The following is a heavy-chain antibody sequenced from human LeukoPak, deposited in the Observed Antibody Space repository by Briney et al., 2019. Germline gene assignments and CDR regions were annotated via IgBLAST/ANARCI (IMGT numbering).Heavy chain of an antibody. V-gene: IGHV3-74*01. CDR3: ARDLRGYSWSYYAY. J-gene: IGHJ4*02. CDR1: GFTFSSYW. D-gene: IGHD1-26*01. Sequence: GGSLRLSCAASGFTFSSYWMHWVRQAPGKGLEWVSRINTDGSSTTYADSVKRRFTISTYNAKNTLYLQMNSLRADDTAVYYCARDLRGYSWSYYAYWGQGTLVTVSS. CDR2: INTDGSST.